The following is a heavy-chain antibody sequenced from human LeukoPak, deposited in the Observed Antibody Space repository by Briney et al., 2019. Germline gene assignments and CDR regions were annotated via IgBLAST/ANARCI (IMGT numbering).Heavy chain of an antibody. CDR1: GFSFSSYA. CDR2: ISPSGSNT. CDR3: AKATTATTIFDY. V-gene: IGHV3-23*01. Sequence: PGGSLRLSCAASGFSFSSYAMSWVRQAPGKRLDWVSNISPSGSNTYYADSVKGRFTISRDNSNNMLYPQVNSLRAEDTAIYYCAKATTATTIFDYWGQGALVTVSS. D-gene: IGHD4-17*01. J-gene: IGHJ4*02.